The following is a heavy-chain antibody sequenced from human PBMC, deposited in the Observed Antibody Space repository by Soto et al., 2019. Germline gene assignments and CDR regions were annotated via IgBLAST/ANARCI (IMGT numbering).Heavy chain of an antibody. CDR2: IYSNGST. Sequence: TLSLTCSVSGGSISSYYWSWTRQPPGKGLEWIGHIYSNGSTFYSPSLKSRVTISVDTSKNQFSLKLSSVTAADTAVYYCARDLGTYYPFDFWGPGTLVTVSS. J-gene: IGHJ4*02. D-gene: IGHD3-10*01. CDR1: GGSISSYY. V-gene: IGHV4-59*01. CDR3: ARDLGTYYPFDF.